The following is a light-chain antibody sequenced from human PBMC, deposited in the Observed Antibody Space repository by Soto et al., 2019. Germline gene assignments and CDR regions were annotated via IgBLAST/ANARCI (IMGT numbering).Light chain of an antibody. Sequence: DIQMTQSPSTLSGSVGDRVTITCRASQTISSWLAWYQQKPGKAPKLLIYKASTLNSGVPSRFSSSGSVTEFTLTISSLQPDDFATYYCQHYNSYSEAFGQGTKVDLK. J-gene: IGKJ1*01. CDR2: KAS. CDR1: QTISSW. CDR3: QHYNSYSEA. V-gene: IGKV1-5*03.